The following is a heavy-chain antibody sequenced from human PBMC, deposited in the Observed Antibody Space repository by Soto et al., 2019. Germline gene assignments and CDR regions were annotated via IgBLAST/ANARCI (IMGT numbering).Heavy chain of an antibody. Sequence: PSETLSLTCTVSGGSISSSSYYWGWIRQPPGKGLEWIGSIYYSGSTYYNPSLKSRVTISVDTSKNQFSLKLSSVTAAGTAVYYCARTYGYTKYLDYWGQGTLVTVSS. V-gene: IGHV4-39*01. CDR3: ARTYGYTKYLDY. CDR2: IYYSGST. CDR1: GGSISSSSYY. D-gene: IGHD6-13*01. J-gene: IGHJ4*02.